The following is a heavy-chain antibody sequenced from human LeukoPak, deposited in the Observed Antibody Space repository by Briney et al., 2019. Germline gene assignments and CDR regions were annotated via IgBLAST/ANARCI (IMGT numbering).Heavy chain of an antibody. V-gene: IGHV1-46*01. Sequence: ASVKVSCKASGYTFTSYYMHWVRQAPGQGLEWMGIINPSGGSTSNAQKFQGRVTMTRDTSTSTVYMELSSLRSEDTGVYYCARDSIMMTSAIVIDTHFSDYWGQGTLVTVSS. CDR2: INPSGGST. CDR1: GYTFTSYY. J-gene: IGHJ4*02. D-gene: IGHD3-16*01. CDR3: ARDSIMMTSAIVIDTHFSDY.